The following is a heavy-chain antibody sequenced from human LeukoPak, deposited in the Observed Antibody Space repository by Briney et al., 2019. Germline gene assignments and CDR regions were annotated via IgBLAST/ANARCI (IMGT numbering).Heavy chain of an antibody. V-gene: IGHV3-9*01. CDR2: ISWNCGSI. CDR3: AKDIGYPLSMYYFDY. J-gene: IGHJ4*02. D-gene: IGHD6-13*01. CDR1: GFTFDDHA. Sequence: SLRLSCAASGFTFDDHAMHWVRQAPGKGLELVSGISWNCGSIGYADSVKGRFTITRDNAKNYLYLQMNSLRAEDTALYYCAKDIGYPLSMYYFDYWGQGTQVTVSS.